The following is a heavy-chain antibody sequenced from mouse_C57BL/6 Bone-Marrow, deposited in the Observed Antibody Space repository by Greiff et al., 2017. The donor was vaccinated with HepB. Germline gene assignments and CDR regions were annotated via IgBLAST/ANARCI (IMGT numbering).Heavy chain of an antibody. V-gene: IGHV1-59*01. D-gene: IGHD3-2*02. CDR1: GYTFTSYW. CDR2: IDPSDSYT. CDR3: ARSRLPLAMDY. Sequence: QVQLQQPGAELVRPGTSVKLSCKASGYTFTSYWMHWVKQRPGQGLEWIGVIDPSDSYTNYNQKFKGKATLTVDTSSSTAYMQLSSLTSEDSAVYYCARSRLPLAMDYWGQGTSVTVSS. J-gene: IGHJ4*01.